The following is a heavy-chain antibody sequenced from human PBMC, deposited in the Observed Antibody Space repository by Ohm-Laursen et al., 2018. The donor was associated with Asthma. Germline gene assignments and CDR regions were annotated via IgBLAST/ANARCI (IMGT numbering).Heavy chain of an antibody. CDR2: IVVGSGNT. D-gene: IGHD6-6*01. Sequence: EASVKVSCKASGFTFTSSAVQWVRQARGQRLEWIGWIVVGSGNTNYAQKFQERVTITRDMSTSTAYMELSSLRSEDTAVYYCAAAVSSSYSSSSGYYGMDVWGQGTTVTVSS. CDR3: AAAVSSSYSSSSGYYGMDV. J-gene: IGHJ6*02. V-gene: IGHV1-58*01. CDR1: GFTFTSSA.